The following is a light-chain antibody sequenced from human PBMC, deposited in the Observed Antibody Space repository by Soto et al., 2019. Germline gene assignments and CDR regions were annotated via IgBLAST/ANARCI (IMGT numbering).Light chain of an antibody. CDR2: GAS. J-gene: IGKJ4*01. CDR1: QSVSDNY. CDR3: QQYGGSPRVS. V-gene: IGKV3-20*01. Sequence: EIALTQSPGALSLSPGERATLSCRASQSVSDNYLAWYQQKPGQAPRLLIYGASIRATGIPDRFSGSGSGADFTLTISRLEPEDFAVYYCQQYGGSPRVSFGGGTKVEIK.